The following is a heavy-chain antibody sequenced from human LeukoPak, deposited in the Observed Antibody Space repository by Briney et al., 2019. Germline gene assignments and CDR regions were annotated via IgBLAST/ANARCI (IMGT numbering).Heavy chain of an antibody. CDR3: ARGLSSTRRESDY. J-gene: IGHJ4*02. V-gene: IGHV4-59*01. D-gene: IGHD2-2*01. CDR1: GDSIRNFY. CDR2: IDYSGST. Sequence: SETLSLTCSVSGDSIRNFYWSWIRQPPGKGLEWIGYIDYSGSTSYNPSLKSRVTISIDTSKNQFSLRLSSVAAADTAVYFCARGLSSTRRESDYWGQGTLVTVSP.